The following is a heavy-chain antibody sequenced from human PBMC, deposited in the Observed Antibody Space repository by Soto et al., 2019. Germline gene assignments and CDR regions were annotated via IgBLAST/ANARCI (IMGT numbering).Heavy chain of an antibody. V-gene: IGHV4-30-4*01. J-gene: IGHJ4*02. D-gene: IGHD1-26*01. Sequence: QVQLQESGPGLVKPSQTLSLTCTVSGGSISSGDYYWSWIRQPPGKGLEWIGYIYYSGSTYYNPSRKSRVTMSVDTSKNQCSLKLSSVTAADTAVYYCARGGGSYYCDYWGQGTLVTVSS. CDR1: GGSISSGDYY. CDR2: IYYSGST. CDR3: ARGGGSYYCDY.